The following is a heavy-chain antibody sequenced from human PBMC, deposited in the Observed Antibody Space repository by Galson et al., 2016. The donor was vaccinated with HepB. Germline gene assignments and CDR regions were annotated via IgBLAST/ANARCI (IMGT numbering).Heavy chain of an antibody. J-gene: IGHJ6*04. D-gene: IGHD1-26*01. CDR2: ISVYNGNT. CDR3: ARDGGWERWKHYQGLDG. CDR1: GYTFTTYG. V-gene: IGHV1-18*01. Sequence: SVKVSCKASGYTFTTYGISWVRQAPGQGLEWMGWISVYNGNTNCAQKFQGRVTMTTDTSTSTAYMERRSPRSDDTAGDDCARDGGWERWKHYQGLDGWGKGNTGTVSA.